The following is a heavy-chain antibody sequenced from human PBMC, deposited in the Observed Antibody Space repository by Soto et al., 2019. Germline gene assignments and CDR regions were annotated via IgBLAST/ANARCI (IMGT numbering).Heavy chain of an antibody. Sequence: SETLSLTCAVYGGSFSGYYWSWIRQPPGKGLEWIGEINHSGSTNYNPSLKSRVTISVDTSKNQFSLKLSSVTAADTAVYYCARGRTLITIFGVADEESDYFDYWGQGTLVTVSS. J-gene: IGHJ4*02. CDR2: INHSGST. D-gene: IGHD3-3*01. CDR1: GGSFSGYY. V-gene: IGHV4-34*01. CDR3: ARGRTLITIFGVADEESDYFDY.